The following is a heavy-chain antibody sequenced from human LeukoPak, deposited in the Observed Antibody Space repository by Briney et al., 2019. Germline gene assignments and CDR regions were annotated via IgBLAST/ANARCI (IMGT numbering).Heavy chain of an antibody. V-gene: IGHV3-48*03. J-gene: IGHJ6*02. Sequence: QPGGSLRLSCAASGFTFSSYEMNWVRQAPGKGLEWVSYISSSGSTIYYADSVKGRFTISRDNAKNSLYLQMNSLRAEDTAVYYCARLGYCSSTSCYGLAYYYYYGMDVWGQGTTVTVSS. D-gene: IGHD2-2*01. CDR2: ISSSGSTI. CDR1: GFTFSSYE. CDR3: ARLGYCSSTSCYGLAYYYYYGMDV.